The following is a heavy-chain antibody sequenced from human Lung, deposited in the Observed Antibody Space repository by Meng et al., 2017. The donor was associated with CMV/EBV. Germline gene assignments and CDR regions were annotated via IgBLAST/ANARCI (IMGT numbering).Heavy chain of an antibody. CDR2: IYYSGST. CDR3: ARAGPGWFDP. J-gene: IGHJ5*02. V-gene: IGHV4-61*01. Sequence: CTVAGGSVSSGSSYWSWIRPPPGKGLEWIEYIYYSGSTNYNPSLKSRVTISADTSKNQFSLRLSSVTAADTAVYYCARAGPGWFDPWGQGTLVTVSS. CDR1: GGSVSSGSSY.